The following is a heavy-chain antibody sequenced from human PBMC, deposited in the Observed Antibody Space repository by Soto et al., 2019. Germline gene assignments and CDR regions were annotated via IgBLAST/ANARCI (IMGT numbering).Heavy chain of an antibody. Sequence: SETLSLTCTVSGGSISSAAYYWRWIRQHPGKGLEWIGYISHSGSTYYTPSLKSRVIISADTSKNQFSVNLTSVTAADTAVYYCAREYTYGSNFFDCWGQGALVTASS. CDR3: AREYTYGSNFFDC. V-gene: IGHV4-31*03. J-gene: IGHJ4*02. D-gene: IGHD5-18*01. CDR2: ISHSGST. CDR1: GGSISSAAYY.